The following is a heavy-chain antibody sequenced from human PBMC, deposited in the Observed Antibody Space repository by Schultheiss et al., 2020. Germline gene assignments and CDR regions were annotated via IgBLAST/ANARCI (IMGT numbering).Heavy chain of an antibody. Sequence: SETLSLTCAVSGGSISSSNWWSWVRQPPGKGLEWIGTIYSSGVTYYNPSLKSRVTISVDTSDHQFSLKLNSVTAADTAVYYCARDDRDGYKDWGQGTLVTVSS. D-gene: IGHD5-24*01. CDR1: GGSISSSNW. CDR2: IYSSGVT. J-gene: IGHJ4*02. V-gene: IGHV4-4*02. CDR3: ARDDRDGYKD.